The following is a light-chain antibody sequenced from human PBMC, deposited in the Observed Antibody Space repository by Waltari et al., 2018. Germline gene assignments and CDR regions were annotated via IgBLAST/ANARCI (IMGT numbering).Light chain of an antibody. CDR3: QQTYSTPDT. V-gene: IGKV1-39*01. Sequence: DIQMTQSPSSLSASVGDRVTITCRASQSITSFLNWYQQKPGKAPKLLIYAASNLQSGVPSRFSGSGSGTDFSLTISSLPPEAFATYYCQQTYSTPDTFGGGTKVEIK. J-gene: IGKJ4*01. CDR2: AAS. CDR1: QSITSF.